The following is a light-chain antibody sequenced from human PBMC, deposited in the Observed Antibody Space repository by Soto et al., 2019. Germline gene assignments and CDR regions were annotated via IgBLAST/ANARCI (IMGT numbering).Light chain of an antibody. CDR3: QQYMSSVT. V-gene: IGKV3-20*01. CDR2: GAS. CDR1: QTFDSSF. Sequence: EIGLTQSPGSLSLSPGERATLSCRASQTFDSSFFAWYQKRPGQAPRLLIYGASKRATGIPDRFSGCESGTDFTLTISRLEPEDFAVYYYQQYMSSVTFGQGTKVEIK. J-gene: IGKJ1*01.